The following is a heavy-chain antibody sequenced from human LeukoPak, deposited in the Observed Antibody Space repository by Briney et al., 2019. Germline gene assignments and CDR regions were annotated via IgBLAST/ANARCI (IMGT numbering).Heavy chain of an antibody. CDR2: ITASGDLT. CDR3: AKLPSSSVGSGRGVLDY. D-gene: IGHD6-19*01. J-gene: IGHJ4*02. Sequence: GGSLRLSCAASRFSLNNYGMSWVSQAPGKGLDWVSVITASGDLTQYADSVKGRFTLSRDNSKNTLYLQMNSLRAEDTAVYYCAKLPSSSVGSGRGVLDYWGQGTLVTVSS. V-gene: IGHV3-23*01. CDR1: RFSLNNYG.